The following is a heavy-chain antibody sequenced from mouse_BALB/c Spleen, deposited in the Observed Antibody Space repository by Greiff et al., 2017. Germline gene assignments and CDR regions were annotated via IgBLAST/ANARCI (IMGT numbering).Heavy chain of an antibody. CDR2: ISDGGSYT. V-gene: IGHV5-4*02. CDR1: GFTFSDYY. Sequence: EVKLVESGGGLVKPGGSLKLSCAASGFTFSDYYMYWVRQTPEKRLEWVAAISDGGSYTYYPDSVKGRFTISRDNAKNNLYLQMSSLKSEDTAMYYCAREGAYYGNLYAMDYWGQGTSVTVSS. CDR3: AREGAYYGNLYAMDY. D-gene: IGHD2-10*01. J-gene: IGHJ4*01.